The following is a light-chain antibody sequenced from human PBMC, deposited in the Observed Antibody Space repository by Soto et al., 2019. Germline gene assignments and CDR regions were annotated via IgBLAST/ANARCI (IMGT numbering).Light chain of an antibody. CDR1: QSVSTN. CDR2: GAS. V-gene: IGKV3-15*01. Sequence: EIVMTQSPATLSVSPGERATLSCRATQSVSTNLVWYQEKPGQAPTLLIYGASIRAPGIPARFIGSGSGTEFTLTISSLQSADFAVYYCQQYYDWRTFGPGTKVEIK. J-gene: IGKJ1*01. CDR3: QQYYDWRT.